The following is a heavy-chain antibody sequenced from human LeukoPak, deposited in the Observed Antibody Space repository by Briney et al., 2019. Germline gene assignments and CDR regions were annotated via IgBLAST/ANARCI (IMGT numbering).Heavy chain of an antibody. CDR3: ARGIYYYYGMDV. D-gene: IGHD1-20*01. CDR1: GGSISGHY. CDR2: IYYSGST. Sequence: SETLSLTCNVSGGSISGHYWSWIRQPPGKGLEWIGYIYYSGSTNYNPSLKSRVTISVDTSKNQFSLKLSSVTAADTAVYYCARGIYYYYGMDVWGQGTTVTVSS. J-gene: IGHJ6*02. V-gene: IGHV4-59*11.